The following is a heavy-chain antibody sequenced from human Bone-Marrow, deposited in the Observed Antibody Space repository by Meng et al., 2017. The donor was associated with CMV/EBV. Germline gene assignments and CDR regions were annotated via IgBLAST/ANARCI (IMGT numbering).Heavy chain of an antibody. J-gene: IGHJ4*02. CDR1: GFTFSSYS. Sequence: GESLKISCAASGFTFSSYSMNWVRQAPGKGLVWVSRINSDGSSTSYADSVKGRFTISRDNAKNTLYLQMNSLRAEDTAVYYCARDAAPWRGATPDYWGQGTLVTVSS. CDR2: INSDGSST. CDR3: ARDAAPWRGATPDY. V-gene: IGHV3-74*01. D-gene: IGHD1-26*01.